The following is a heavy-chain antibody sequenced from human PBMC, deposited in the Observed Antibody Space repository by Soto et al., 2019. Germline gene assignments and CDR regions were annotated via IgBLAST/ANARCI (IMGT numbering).Heavy chain of an antibody. CDR2: INHSGST. CDR3: ASGRFVYSWFDP. D-gene: IGHD2-15*01. J-gene: IGHJ5*02. Sequence: QVQLQQWGAGLLKPSETLSLTCAVYGGSFSGYYWSWIRQPPGKGLEWIGEINHSGSTNYNPSLKSGATISVDTSKSRFSLKLSSVTAADTAVYYCASGRFVYSWFDPWGQGTLVTVSS. CDR1: GGSFSGYY. V-gene: IGHV4-34*01.